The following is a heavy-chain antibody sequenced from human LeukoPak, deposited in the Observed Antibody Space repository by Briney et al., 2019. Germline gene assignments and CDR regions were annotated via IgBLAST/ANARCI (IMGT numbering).Heavy chain of an antibody. CDR3: ARDYGSGSYYRPFDY. CDR2: IYHSGST. Sequence: RSSETLSLTCAVSGYSISSGYYWGWIRQPPGKGLEGIGSIYHSGSTYYNPSLKSRVTISVDTSKNQFSLKLSSVPAADTAVYYCARDYGSGSYYRPFDYWGQGTLVTVSS. D-gene: IGHD3-10*01. CDR1: GYSISSGYY. V-gene: IGHV4-38-2*01. J-gene: IGHJ4*02.